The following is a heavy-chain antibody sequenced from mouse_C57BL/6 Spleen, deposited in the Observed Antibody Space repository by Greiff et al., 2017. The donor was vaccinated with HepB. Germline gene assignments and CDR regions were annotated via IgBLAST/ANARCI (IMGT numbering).Heavy chain of an antibody. J-gene: IGHJ2*01. CDR1: GFNIKDDY. V-gene: IGHV14-4*01. D-gene: IGHD1-1*01. Sequence: EVQLQQSGAELVRPGASVKLSCTASGFNIKDDYMHWVKQRPEQGLEWIGWIDPENGDTEYASKFQGKATITADTSSNTAYLQLSSLTSEDTAVYYCTTTTTPLWGQGTTLTVSS. CDR2: IDPENGDT. CDR3: TTTTTPL.